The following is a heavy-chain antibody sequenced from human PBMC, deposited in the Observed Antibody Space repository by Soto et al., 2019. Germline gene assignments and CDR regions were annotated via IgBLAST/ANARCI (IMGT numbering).Heavy chain of an antibody. CDR3: AKDPVAVVVITQTFDY. CDR1: GFTFSSYG. CDR2: ISYDGSNK. D-gene: IGHD3-22*01. Sequence: QVQLVESGGGVVQPGRSLRLSCAASGFTFSSYGMHWVRQAPGKGLEWVAVISYDGSNKYYADSVKGRFTISRDNSKNTLYLQMNSLRAEDTAVYYCAKDPVAVVVITQTFDYWGQGTLVTVSS. J-gene: IGHJ4*02. V-gene: IGHV3-30*18.